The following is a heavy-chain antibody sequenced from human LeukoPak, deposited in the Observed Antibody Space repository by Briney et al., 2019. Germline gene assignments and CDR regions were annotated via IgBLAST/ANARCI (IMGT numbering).Heavy chain of an antibody. CDR3: AREGPRGNSQFDY. J-gene: IGHJ4*02. CDR2: IWYDGSNK. V-gene: IGHV3-33*01. D-gene: IGHD2/OR15-2a*01. Sequence: GGSLRPSCAASGFTFSSYGMHWVRQAPGKGLEWVALIWYDGSNKYYADSVKGRLTISRDNSKNTLYLQMNSLRAEDTAVYYCAREGPRGNSQFDYWGQGTLVTVSS. CDR1: GFTFSSYG.